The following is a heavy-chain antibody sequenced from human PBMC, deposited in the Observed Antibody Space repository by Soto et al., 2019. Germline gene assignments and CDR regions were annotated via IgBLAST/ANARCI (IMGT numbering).Heavy chain of an antibody. Sequence: QVQLQESGPGLVKPSGTLSLTCAVSGGSISSSHWWTWVRQSPGKGLEYIGEISHSGTSNSNPSLKTRVTLSVDKSKNHFSLTLTSVTAADTAVYYCSRVVLTIISGAFDAWGQGALVIVSS. CDR1: GGSISSSHW. CDR3: SRVVLTIISGAFDA. CDR2: ISHSGTS. J-gene: IGHJ3*01. V-gene: IGHV4-4*02. D-gene: IGHD3-9*01.